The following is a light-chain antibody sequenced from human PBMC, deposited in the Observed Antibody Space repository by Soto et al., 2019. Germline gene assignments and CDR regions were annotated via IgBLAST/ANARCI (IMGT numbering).Light chain of an antibody. CDR1: QSVSTY. CDR3: QQRGNWPLT. CDR2: DAS. Sequence: IVLTQSPSTLSLSPGERATLSCSARQSVSTYLAWYQQKPGQAPRLLIFDASSRAPGIPARFSGSGSGTDFTLSISSLEPEDFAVYYCQQRGNWPLTFGQGKRLEIK. J-gene: IGKJ5*01. V-gene: IGKV3-11*01.